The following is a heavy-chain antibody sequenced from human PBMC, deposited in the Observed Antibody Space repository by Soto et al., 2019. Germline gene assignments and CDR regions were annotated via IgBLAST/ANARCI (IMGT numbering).Heavy chain of an antibody. Sequence: SETLSLTCTVSGGSISSYYWNWIRQPPGKGLEWIGYIYNSGNTNYNPSLRSRVIISIVTSKNQFSLKLTSVTAADTAVYYCAAPPRYWGQGTLVTVSS. D-gene: IGHD6-6*01. J-gene: IGHJ4*02. CDR1: GGSISSYY. CDR2: IYNSGNT. CDR3: AAPPRY. V-gene: IGHV4-59*01.